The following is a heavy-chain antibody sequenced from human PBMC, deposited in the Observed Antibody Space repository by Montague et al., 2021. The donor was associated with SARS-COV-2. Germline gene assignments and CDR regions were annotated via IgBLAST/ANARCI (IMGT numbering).Heavy chain of an antibody. CDR1: GFTFNDYA. Sequence: SLRLSCAASGFTFNDYALHWVRQVPGKGLERVSGISRNSTSVGFADSVKGRFTISRDNSKNSLYLQMKIVRVEDTALYYCAKDIAPVAGSFGSWGQGTLVTVSS. D-gene: IGHD6-19*01. J-gene: IGHJ5*02. CDR3: AKDIAPVAGSFGS. V-gene: IGHV3-9*01. CDR2: ISRNSTSV.